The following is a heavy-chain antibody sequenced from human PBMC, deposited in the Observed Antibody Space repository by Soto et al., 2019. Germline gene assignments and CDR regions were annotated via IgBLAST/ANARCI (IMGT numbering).Heavy chain of an antibody. CDR1: GFTFSSYA. D-gene: IGHD3-3*01. CDR2: ISGSGGST. V-gene: IGHV3-23*01. CDR3: AISPSVTIFGVVPFDY. J-gene: IGHJ4*02. Sequence: GGSLRLSYAASGFTFSSYAMSWVRQAPGKGLEWVSAISGSGGSTYYADSVKGRFTISRDNSKNTLYLQMNSLRAEDTAVYYCAISPSVTIFGVVPFDYWGQGTLVTVSS.